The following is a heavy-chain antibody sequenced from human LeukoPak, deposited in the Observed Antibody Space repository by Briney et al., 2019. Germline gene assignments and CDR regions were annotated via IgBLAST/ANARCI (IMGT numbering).Heavy chain of an antibody. CDR1: GGSISSSDYY. Sequence: PSETLSLTCTVSGGSISSSDYYWGWIRQPPGKGLEWIGYIYYSGSTNYNPSLKSRVTISVDTSKNQFSLKLSSVTAADTAVYYCARGPNYYDSSGLDYWGQGTLVTVSS. CDR3: ARGPNYYDSSGLDY. J-gene: IGHJ4*02. D-gene: IGHD3-22*01. CDR2: IYYSGST. V-gene: IGHV4-61*08.